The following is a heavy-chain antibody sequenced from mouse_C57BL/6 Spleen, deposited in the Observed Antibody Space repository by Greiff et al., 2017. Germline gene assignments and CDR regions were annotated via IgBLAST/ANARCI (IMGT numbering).Heavy chain of an antibody. J-gene: IGHJ1*03. CDR2: INPSSGYT. D-gene: IGHD1-1*01. CDR1: GYTFTSYW. V-gene: IGHV1-7*01. Sequence: QVQLQQSGAELAKPGASVKLSCKASGYTFTSYWMHWVKQRPGQGLEWIGYINPSSGYTKYNQKFKDKATLTADKSSSTAYMQLSSLTYEDSAVXYCAIYYYGRNWYFDVWGTGTTVTVSS. CDR3: AIYYYGRNWYFDV.